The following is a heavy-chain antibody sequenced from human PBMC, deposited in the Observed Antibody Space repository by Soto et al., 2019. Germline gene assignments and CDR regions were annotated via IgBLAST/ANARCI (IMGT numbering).Heavy chain of an antibody. CDR3: ARGRLRYCDWFPSGHYGMDV. CDR1: GFTVSSNY. D-gene: IGHD3-9*01. Sequence: GGSLRLSCAASGFTVSSNYMSWVRQAPGKGLEWVSVIYSGGSTYYADSVKGRFTISRDNSKNTLYLQMNSLRAEDTAMYYCARGRLRYCDWFPSGHYGMDVWGQGTTVTVSS. CDR2: IYSGGST. V-gene: IGHV3-53*01. J-gene: IGHJ6*02.